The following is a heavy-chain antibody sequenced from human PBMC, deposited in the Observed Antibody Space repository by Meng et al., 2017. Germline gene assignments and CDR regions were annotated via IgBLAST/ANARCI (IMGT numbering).Heavy chain of an antibody. CDR1: GYTFTSYG. Sequence: ASVKVSCKASGYTFTSYGISWVRQAPGQGLEWMGWISAYNGNTNYAQKLQGRVTMTTDTSTSTAYMELRSLRSADTAVYYCARDRAPYDGGAFDIWGQGTMVTVSS. D-gene: IGHD3-22*01. V-gene: IGHV1-18*01. CDR3: ARDRAPYDGGAFDI. J-gene: IGHJ3*02. CDR2: ISAYNGNT.